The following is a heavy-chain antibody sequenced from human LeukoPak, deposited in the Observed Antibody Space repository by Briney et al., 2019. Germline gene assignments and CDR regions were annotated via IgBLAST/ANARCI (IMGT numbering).Heavy chain of an antibody. CDR1: GYTFTGYY. V-gene: IGHV1-2*02. CDR2: INPNSGGT. CDR3: ARSAYYYDSSGYNDY. D-gene: IGHD3-22*01. J-gene: IGHJ4*02. Sequence: ASVKVSCKASGYTFTGYYMHWVRQAPGQGLEWMGWINPNSGGTNYAQKFKGRVTMTRDTSISTAYMELSRLRSDDTAVYYCARSAYYYDSSGYNDYWGQGTLVTVSS.